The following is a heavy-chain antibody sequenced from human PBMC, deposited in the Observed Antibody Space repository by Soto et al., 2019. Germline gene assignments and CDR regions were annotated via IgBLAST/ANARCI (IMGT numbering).Heavy chain of an antibody. CDR3: AKDAWRYSSSWYRAEYFQH. J-gene: IGHJ1*01. V-gene: IGHV3-23*01. CDR2: ISGSGGST. CDR1: GFTFSSYA. Sequence: GGSLRLSCAASGFTFSSYAMSWVRQAPGKGLEWVSAISGSGGSTYYADSVKGRFTISRDNSKNTLYLQMNSLRAEDTVVYYCAKDAWRYSSSWYRAEYFQHWGQGTLVTVSS. D-gene: IGHD6-13*01.